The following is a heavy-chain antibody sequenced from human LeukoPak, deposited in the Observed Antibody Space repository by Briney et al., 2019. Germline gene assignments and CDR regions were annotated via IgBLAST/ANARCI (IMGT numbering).Heavy chain of an antibody. CDR2: IYYSGST. V-gene: IGHV4-31*03. Sequence: SQTLSLTCTVSGGSISSGGYYWSWIRQHPGKGLEWIGYIYYSGSTYYNPSLKSRVTISVDTSKNQFSLKLSSVTAADTAVYYCARGAGATTAAFDIWGQGTMVTVSS. CDR1: GGSISSGGYY. CDR3: ARGAGATTAAFDI. J-gene: IGHJ3*02. D-gene: IGHD1-26*01.